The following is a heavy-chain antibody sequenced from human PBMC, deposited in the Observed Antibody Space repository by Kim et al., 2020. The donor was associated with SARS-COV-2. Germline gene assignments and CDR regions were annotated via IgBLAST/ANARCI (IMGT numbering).Heavy chain of an antibody. J-gene: IGHJ4*02. CDR3: AKVNYNYGHSNY. CDR1: RFTFSYYA. CDR2: LSASGGDT. V-gene: IGHV3-23*01. D-gene: IGHD3-3*01. Sequence: GGSLRLSCAASRFTFSYYAMSWFRQAPGKGLEWVSGLSASGGDTFYADSVKGRFTISRDNSKNTLYLQMNGLGAEDTAFYYCAKVNYNYGHSNYWGQGTLVTVSS.